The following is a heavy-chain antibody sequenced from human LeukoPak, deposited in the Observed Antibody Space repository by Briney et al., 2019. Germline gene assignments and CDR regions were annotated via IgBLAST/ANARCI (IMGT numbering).Heavy chain of an antibody. CDR3: ARKIGSSGAFDI. Sequence: KTSGTLSLTCAVSGGPISSTNWWSWVRQPPGKGLEWIGEIYHSGSTNYNPSLRSRITISVDKSKDQFSLRLSSVTAADTAVYYCARKIGSSGAFDIWGQGTIVTVSS. CDR2: IYHSGST. CDR1: GGPISSTNW. J-gene: IGHJ3*02. D-gene: IGHD1-26*01. V-gene: IGHV4-4*02.